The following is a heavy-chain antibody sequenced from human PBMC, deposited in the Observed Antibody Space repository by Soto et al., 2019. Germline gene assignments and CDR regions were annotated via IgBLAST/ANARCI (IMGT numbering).Heavy chain of an antibody. CDR1: GFSFSADGVG. CDR3: AHAFGGTGWPNDAFDV. Sequence: HITLKESGPPLVKPTQTLTLTCIFSGFSFSADGVGVGWIRQPPGKTLEWLALIYWDDDTRYRPSLKSRLTITKDSSKNQVVLTMTNMDPLDTATYYCAHAFGGTGWPNDAFDVWGQGTVVTVSS. D-gene: IGHD3-16*01. CDR2: IYWDDDT. J-gene: IGHJ3*01. V-gene: IGHV2-5*02.